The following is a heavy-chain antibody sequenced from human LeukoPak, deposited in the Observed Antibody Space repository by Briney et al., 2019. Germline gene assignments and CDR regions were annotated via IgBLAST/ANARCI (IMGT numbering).Heavy chain of an antibody. Sequence: ASVKVSCKASGYTFTGYYMHWVRQAPGQGLEWMGWINPSGGSTSYAQKFQGRVTMTRDTSTSTVYMELSSLRSEDTAVYYCAREKLIAAAGTHDAFDIWGQGTMVTVSS. CDR3: AREKLIAAAGTHDAFDI. V-gene: IGHV1-46*01. CDR2: INPSGGST. CDR1: GYTFTGYY. D-gene: IGHD6-13*01. J-gene: IGHJ3*02.